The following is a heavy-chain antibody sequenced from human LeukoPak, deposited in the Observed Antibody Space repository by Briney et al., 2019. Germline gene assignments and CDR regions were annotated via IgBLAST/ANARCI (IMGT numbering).Heavy chain of an antibody. D-gene: IGHD2-2*01. CDR3: ARRNIVVVPAAISYYMDV. CDR2: IYYSGST. CDR1: GGSISSYY. J-gene: IGHJ6*03. Sequence: SETLSLTCTVSGGSISSYYWSWIRQPPGKGLEWIGYIYYSGSTNYNPSLKSRVTISVDTYKNQFSLKLSSVTAADTAVSYCARRNIVVVPAAISYYMDVWGKGTTVTVSS. V-gene: IGHV4-59*01.